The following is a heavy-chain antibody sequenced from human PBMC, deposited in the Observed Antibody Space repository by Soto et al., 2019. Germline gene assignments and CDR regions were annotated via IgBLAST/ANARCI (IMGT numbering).Heavy chain of an antibody. V-gene: IGHV1-69*06. J-gene: IGHJ4*02. D-gene: IGHD3-9*01. Sequence: GASVKVSCKASGGTFSSYAISWVRQAPGQGLEWMGGIIPIFGTASYAQKFQGRVTITADKSTSTAYMELSSLRSEDTAVYYCASNGYDILTGYPYYFDYWGQGTLVTVSS. CDR2: IIPIFGTA. CDR3: ASNGYDILTGYPYYFDY. CDR1: GGTFSSYA.